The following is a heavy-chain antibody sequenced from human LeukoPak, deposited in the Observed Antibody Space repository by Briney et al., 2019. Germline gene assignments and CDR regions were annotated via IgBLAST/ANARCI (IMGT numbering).Heavy chain of an antibody. V-gene: IGHV3-53*01. CDR3: ARGEYGSGSYHIDY. Sequence: GGSLRLSCAASGFTVSSNYMSWVRQAPGKGLEWVSVIYSGGSTYYADSVKGRFTISRDNAKNSLYLQMNSLRAEDTAVYFCARGEYGSGSYHIDYWGQGTLVTVSS. J-gene: IGHJ4*02. CDR1: GFTVSSNY. CDR2: IYSGGST. D-gene: IGHD3-10*01.